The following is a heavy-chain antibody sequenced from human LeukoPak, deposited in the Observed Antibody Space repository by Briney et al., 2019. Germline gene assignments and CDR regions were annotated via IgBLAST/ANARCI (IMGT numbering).Heavy chain of an antibody. CDR1: GFTFSSYS. D-gene: IGHD2-15*01. CDR2: ISSSSSYI. Sequence: GGSLRLSCAASGFTFSSYSMNWVRQAPGKGLEWVLSISSSSSYIYYADSVKGRFAISRDNAKNSLYLQMNSLRAEDTAVYYCARDLFYCSSGSCHGPTDYWGQGTLVTVSS. V-gene: IGHV3-21*01. J-gene: IGHJ4*02. CDR3: ARDLFYCSSGSCHGPTDY.